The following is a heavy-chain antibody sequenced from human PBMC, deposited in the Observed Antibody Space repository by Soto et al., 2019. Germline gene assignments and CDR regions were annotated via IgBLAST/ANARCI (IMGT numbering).Heavy chain of an antibody. CDR2: IYYSGST. D-gene: IGHD6-13*01. CDR3: ASSNIAAAPYGMDV. Sequence: SETLSLTCTVSGGSISSSSYYWGWIRQPPGKGLEWIGSIYYSGSTYYNPSLKSRVTISVDTSKNQFSLKLSSLRSEDTAVYYCASSNIAAAPYGMDVWGQGTTVTVSS. CDR1: GGSISSSSYY. V-gene: IGHV4-39*01. J-gene: IGHJ6*02.